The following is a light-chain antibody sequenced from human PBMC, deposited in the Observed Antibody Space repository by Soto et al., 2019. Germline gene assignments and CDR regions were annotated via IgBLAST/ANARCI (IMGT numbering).Light chain of an antibody. J-gene: IGKJ1*01. V-gene: IGKV4-1*01. CDR2: WAS. Sequence: DIVITQCPDSLAVSLGERATLNCKSSQSVLYSANNKNYLAWYQQKPGQPPKLLIYWASTRESGVPDRFSGSGSGTDFTLTISSLQAEDVAVYFCQQYYTTPRTFGQGTKVEIK. CDR3: QQYYTTPRT. CDR1: QSVLYSANNKNY.